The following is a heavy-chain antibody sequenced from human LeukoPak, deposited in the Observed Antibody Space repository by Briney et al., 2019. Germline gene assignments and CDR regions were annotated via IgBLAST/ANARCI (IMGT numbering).Heavy chain of an antibody. Sequence: GSLRLSCAASGFTFSSYAMSWVRQVPGKGLEWVSAISATGGSTYYADSVKGRLTISRDSSKNTVYLQMNSLRAEDTAVYYCAKGSSYYYDSSGPGFEYWGQGTLVTVSS. V-gene: IGHV3-23*01. CDR2: ISATGGST. CDR3: AKGSSYYYDSSGPGFEY. CDR1: GFTFSSYA. J-gene: IGHJ4*02. D-gene: IGHD3-22*01.